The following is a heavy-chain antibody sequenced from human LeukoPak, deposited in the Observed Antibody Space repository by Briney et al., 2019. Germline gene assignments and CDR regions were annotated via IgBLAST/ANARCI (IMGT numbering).Heavy chain of an antibody. D-gene: IGHD3-22*01. Sequence: SETLSLTCTVSGGSISSYYWSWIRQPPGKGLEWIGYIYYSGSTNYNPSLKNRVTISVDTSKNQFSLKLSSVTAADTAVYYCARIMYYYDSSGYYNYYYYYGMDVWGQGTTVTVSS. CDR1: GGSISSYY. J-gene: IGHJ6*02. CDR3: ARIMYYYDSSGYYNYYYYYGMDV. V-gene: IGHV4-59*08. CDR2: IYYSGST.